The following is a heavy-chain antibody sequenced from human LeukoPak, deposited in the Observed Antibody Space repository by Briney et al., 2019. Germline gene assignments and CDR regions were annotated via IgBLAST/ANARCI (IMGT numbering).Heavy chain of an antibody. J-gene: IGHJ4*02. V-gene: IGHV3-23*01. CDR3: AKDLLRGVAGTGFDY. D-gene: IGHD6-19*01. Sequence: GGSLRLSCAASGFTFSSYAMNWVRQAPGKGLEWVSTISGSDGTTYYADSVKGRFTIPRDNSKNTPFLQMNSLRADDTAVYYCAKDLLRGVAGTGFDYWGQGTPVTVSS. CDR1: GFTFSSYA. CDR2: ISGSDGTT.